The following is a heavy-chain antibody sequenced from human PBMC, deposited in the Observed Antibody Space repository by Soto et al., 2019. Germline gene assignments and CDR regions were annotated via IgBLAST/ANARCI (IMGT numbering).Heavy chain of an antibody. CDR3: ARDIFGGSYDFWH. CDR2: LSSDDNT. D-gene: IGHD3-3*01. J-gene: IGHJ4*02. CDR1: GFSVGRLF. V-gene: IGHV3-66*01. Sequence: DVRLGECGGGLVQPGGSLRLSCTASGFSVGRLFMTWVRQAPGKGLEWVSVLSSDDNTYYADSVKGRFTISRDISKNTLFLEMNGLRAEDTAVYHCARDIFGGSYDFWHGGQGTLVTVSS.